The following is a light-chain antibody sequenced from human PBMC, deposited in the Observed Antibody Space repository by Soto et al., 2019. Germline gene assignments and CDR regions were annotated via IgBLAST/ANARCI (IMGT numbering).Light chain of an antibody. CDR2: AAS. J-gene: IGKJ1*01. Sequence: DIQMTQSPSSLSASVGDRVTITCRASQNINNYLNWYQQKPGKAPKLMIYAASTLQRGVPSRLSGSGSGTDFTLTTSSLQPEDFATYFCQQSYSSTRTYGPGTKVDIX. V-gene: IGKV1-39*01. CDR3: QQSYSSTRT. CDR1: QNINNY.